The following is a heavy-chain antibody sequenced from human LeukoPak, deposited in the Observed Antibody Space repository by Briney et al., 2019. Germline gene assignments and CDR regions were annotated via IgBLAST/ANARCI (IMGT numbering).Heavy chain of an antibody. D-gene: IGHD2-15*01. CDR3: ARDNCSGGSCYPDY. CDR2: IYYSGST. CDR1: GGSISSYC. J-gene: IGHJ4*02. Sequence: SETLSLTCTVSGGSISSYCWSWIRQPPGKGLEWIGYIYYSGSTNYNPSLKSRVTISVDTSKNQFSLKLSSVTAADTAVYYCARDNCSGGSCYPDYWGQGTLVTVSS. V-gene: IGHV4-59*01.